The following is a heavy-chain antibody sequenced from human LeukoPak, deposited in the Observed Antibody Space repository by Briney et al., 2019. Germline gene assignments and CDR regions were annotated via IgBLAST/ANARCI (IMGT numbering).Heavy chain of an antibody. CDR1: GYTFTSYG. V-gene: IGHV1-18*01. CDR3: ARAPHKRWELELWFDP. D-gene: IGHD1-26*01. J-gene: IGHJ5*02. Sequence: ASVKVSCKASGYTFTSYGISWVRQAPGQGLEWMGWISAYNGNTNYAQKLQGRVTMTTDTSTSTAYMELRSLRSDDTAVYYCARAPHKRWELELWFDPWGQGTLVTVSS. CDR2: ISAYNGNT.